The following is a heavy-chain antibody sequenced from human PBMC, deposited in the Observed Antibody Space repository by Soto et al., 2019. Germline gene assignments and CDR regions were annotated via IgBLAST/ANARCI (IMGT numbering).Heavy chain of an antibody. CDR2: ISGSGSTI. CDR3: AKEFYYYDSSGYYYFDY. J-gene: IGHJ4*02. V-gene: IGHV3-23*01. D-gene: IGHD3-22*01. CDR1: GFTFSSYA. Sequence: GVLRLSCAASGFTFSSYAVSWVRQAPGKGPEWISSISGSGSTIYYADSVKGRFTISRDNSKNTLYLQMSSLRAEDTAVYYCAKEFYYYDSSGYYYFDYWGQGTLVTVS.